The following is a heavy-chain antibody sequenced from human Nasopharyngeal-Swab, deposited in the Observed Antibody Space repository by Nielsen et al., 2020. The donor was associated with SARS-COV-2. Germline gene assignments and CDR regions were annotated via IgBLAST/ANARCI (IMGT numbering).Heavy chain of an antibody. Sequence: SVKVSCKACGVTCTSSAMQWVRQARGQRLEWIGWIVVGSGNTNYAQKFQERVTITRDMSTSTAYMELSSLRSEDTAVYYCAAAYYDILTGLDYYYYYGMDVWGQGTTVTVSS. CDR3: AAAYYDILTGLDYYYYYGMDV. J-gene: IGHJ6*02. V-gene: IGHV1-58*02. CDR1: GVTCTSSA. CDR2: IVVGSGNT. D-gene: IGHD3-9*01.